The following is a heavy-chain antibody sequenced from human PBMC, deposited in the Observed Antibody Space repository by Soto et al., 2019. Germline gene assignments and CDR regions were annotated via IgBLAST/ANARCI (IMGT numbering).Heavy chain of an antibody. V-gene: IGHV3-33*01. CDR2: IWYDGSNK. CDR1: GFTFSSYG. Sequence: GGSLRLSCAASGFTFSSYGMHWVRQAPGKGLEWVAVIWYDGSNKYYADSVKGRFTISRDNSKNTLYLQMNSLRAEDTAVYYWARDRGANYYYMDVWGKGTSVTVS. D-gene: IGHD3-16*01. CDR3: ARDRGANYYYMDV. J-gene: IGHJ6*03.